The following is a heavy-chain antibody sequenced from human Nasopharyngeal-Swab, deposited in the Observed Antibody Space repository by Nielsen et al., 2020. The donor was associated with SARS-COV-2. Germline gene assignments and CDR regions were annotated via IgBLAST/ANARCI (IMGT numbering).Heavy chain of an antibody. D-gene: IGHD6-13*01. V-gene: IGHV3-11*04. CDR3: ARNLASRSSSWCFDY. CDR2: ISSSGSTI. CDR1: GFTFSDYY. J-gene: IGHJ4*02. Sequence: GGSLRLSCAASGFTFSDYYMSWIRQAPGKGLEWVSYISSSGSTIYYADSVKGRFTISRDNAKNSLYLQMNSLRAEDMAVYYCARNLASRSSSWCFDYWGQGTLVTVSS.